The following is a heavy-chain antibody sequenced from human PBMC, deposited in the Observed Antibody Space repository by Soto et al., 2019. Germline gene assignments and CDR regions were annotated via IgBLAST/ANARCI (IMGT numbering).Heavy chain of an antibody. D-gene: IGHD4-17*01. CDR1: GGTFSSYA. CDR2: IIPIFGTA. Sequence: QVQLVQSGAEVKKPGSSVKVSCKASGGTFSSYAISWVRQAPVQGLEWMGGIIPIFGTANYAQKFQGRVTITADESTSTDYRELSRLRSEDTAVYYCAKSYGDYSWYFDLWGRGTLVTVSS. V-gene: IGHV1-69*01. J-gene: IGHJ2*01. CDR3: AKSYGDYSWYFDL.